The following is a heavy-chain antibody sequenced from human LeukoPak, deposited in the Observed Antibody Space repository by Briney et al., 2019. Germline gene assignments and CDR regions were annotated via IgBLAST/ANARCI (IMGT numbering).Heavy chain of an antibody. CDR2: INHSGST. V-gene: IGHV4-34*01. Sequence: PSETLSLTRAVYGGSFSGYYWSWIRQPPGKGLEWIGEINHSGSTNYNPSLKSRVTISVDTSKNQFSLKLSSVTAADTAVYYCARAGDCSSTSCNSWFDPWGQGTLVTVSS. CDR3: ARAGDCSSTSCNSWFDP. J-gene: IGHJ5*02. D-gene: IGHD2-2*01. CDR1: GGSFSGYY.